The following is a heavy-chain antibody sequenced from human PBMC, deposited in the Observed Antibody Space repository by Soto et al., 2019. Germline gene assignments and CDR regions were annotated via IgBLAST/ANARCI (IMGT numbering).Heavy chain of an antibody. V-gene: IGHV3-30*18. Sequence: GGSLRLSCAASGFTFSSYGMHWVRQAPGKGLEWVAVISYDGSNKYYADSVKGRFTISRDNSKNTLYLQMNSLRAEDTAVYYCAKDHYYDSSGYYFFVEEYYYYGMDVWGQGTTVTV. D-gene: IGHD3-22*01. CDR3: AKDHYYDSSGYYFFVEEYYYYGMDV. CDR2: ISYDGSNK. CDR1: GFTFSSYG. J-gene: IGHJ6*02.